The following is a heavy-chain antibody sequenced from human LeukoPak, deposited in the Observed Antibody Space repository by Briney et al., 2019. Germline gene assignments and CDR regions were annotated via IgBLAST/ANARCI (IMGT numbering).Heavy chain of an antibody. J-gene: IGHJ4*02. D-gene: IGHD3-22*01. V-gene: IGHV2-5*02. CDR2: IYWDDDK. CDR3: ARLGSGYDYFDY. CDR1: GFSLSTSGVG. Sequence: SGPTLVKPTQTLTLTCTFSGFSLSTSGVGVGWIRQPPGKALEWLALIYWDDDKRYSPSLKSRLTITKDTSKNQVVLTMTNMDPVDTATYYCARLGSGYDYFDYWGQGTLVTVSS.